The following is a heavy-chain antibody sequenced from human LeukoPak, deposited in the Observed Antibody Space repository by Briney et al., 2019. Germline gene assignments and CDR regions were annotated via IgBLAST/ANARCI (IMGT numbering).Heavy chain of an antibody. Sequence: GGSLRLSCAASGFTFSHYWMHWVRQAPGKGLVWVSRIYNDGSSTSYADSVKGRFTISRDNAKSTLYLQMNSLRAEDTAVYYCARDLGGSSPFDYWGQGTLVTVSS. CDR1: GFTFSHYW. CDR3: ARDLGGSSPFDY. J-gene: IGHJ4*02. CDR2: IYNDGSST. V-gene: IGHV3-74*01. D-gene: IGHD6-13*01.